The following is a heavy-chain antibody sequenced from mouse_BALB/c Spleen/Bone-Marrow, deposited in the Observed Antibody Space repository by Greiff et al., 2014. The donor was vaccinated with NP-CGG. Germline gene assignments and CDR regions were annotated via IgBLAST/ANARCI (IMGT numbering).Heavy chain of an antibody. CDR1: GYTFSNYT. J-gene: IGHJ2*01. Sequence: VKLQESAAELARPGASVKMSCKASGYTFSNYTMHWVKQRPGQDLEWIGFINPSSEYSEYNQKFKDKTTLTADKSSSTAYMQLSSLTSEDSAVYYCAKPTVVADFDYWGQGTTLTVSS. V-gene: IGHV1-4*02. D-gene: IGHD1-1*01. CDR2: INPSSEYS. CDR3: AKPTVVADFDY.